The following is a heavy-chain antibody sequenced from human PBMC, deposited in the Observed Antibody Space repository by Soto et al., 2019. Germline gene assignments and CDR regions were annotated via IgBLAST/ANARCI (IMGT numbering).Heavy chain of an antibody. Sequence: PSETLSLTCTVSGGSISSSSYYWGWIRQPPGKGLEWIGSIYYSGSTNYNPSPKSRVTISVDTSKNQFSLKLSSVTAADTAVYYCLVAVAATPDHFQHWGQGTLVTVSS. CDR1: GGSISSSSYY. J-gene: IGHJ1*01. CDR3: LVAVAATPDHFQH. CDR2: IYYSGST. V-gene: IGHV4-39*01. D-gene: IGHD2-15*01.